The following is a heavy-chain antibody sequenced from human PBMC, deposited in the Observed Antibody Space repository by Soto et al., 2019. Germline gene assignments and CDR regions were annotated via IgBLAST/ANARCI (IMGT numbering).Heavy chain of an antibody. D-gene: IGHD2-15*01. CDR3: ARVLRRIVVVAAQGGSEYFQH. CDR2: IYYSGST. J-gene: IGHJ1*01. Sequence: QVQLQESGPGLVKPSQTLSLTCTVSGGSISSGGYYWSWIRQHPGKGLEWIGYIYYSGSTYYNPSLKSRVTISVDTSKNQFSLKLSSVTAADTAVYYCARVLRRIVVVAAQGGSEYFQHWGQGTLVTVSS. CDR1: GGSISSGGYY. V-gene: IGHV4-31*03.